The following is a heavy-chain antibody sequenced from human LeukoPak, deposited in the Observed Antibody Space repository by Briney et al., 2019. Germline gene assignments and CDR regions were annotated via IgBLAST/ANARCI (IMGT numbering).Heavy chain of an antibody. CDR2: IYYSGST. D-gene: IGHD2-2*02. CDR3: ARVGSGCSSTSCYSAYYYYYMDV. Sequence: PSETLSLTCTXSXXSISSSSYYWGWIRQPPGKWLEWIGSIYYSGSTYYNPSLKRRVTISVDTSKNQFSLKLSSVTAADTAVYYCARVGSGCSSTSCYSAYYYYYMDVWGKGTTVTVSS. V-gene: IGHV4-39*01. J-gene: IGHJ6*03. CDR1: XXSISSSSYY.